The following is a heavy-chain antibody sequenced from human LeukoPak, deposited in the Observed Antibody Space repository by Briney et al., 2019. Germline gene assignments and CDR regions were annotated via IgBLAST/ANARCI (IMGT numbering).Heavy chain of an antibody. Sequence: AVKVSCKASGGTFSSYAISWVRQPPGQGLEWMGGIIPIFGTANYAQKFQGRVTITADESTSTAYMELSSLRSEDTAVYYCARGWAVAGTFDYWGQGTLVTVSS. CDR2: IIPIFGTA. D-gene: IGHD6-19*01. CDR3: ARGWAVAGTFDY. V-gene: IGHV1-69*13. J-gene: IGHJ4*02. CDR1: GGTFSSYA.